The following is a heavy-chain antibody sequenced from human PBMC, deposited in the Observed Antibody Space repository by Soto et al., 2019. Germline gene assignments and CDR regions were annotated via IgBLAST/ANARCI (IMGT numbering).Heavy chain of an antibody. CDR3: ARGYGGVVVYFDH. J-gene: IGHJ4*02. CDR1: GYTFTRFY. Sequence: QVQLVQSGAELKKPGASVKISCQASGYTFTRFYVDWVRQAPGQGLEWMGRINPNEGTTTYAQNFQGRLTMTSDTSTSTVYLDLSSLRSDDTAVYYCARGYGGVVVYFDHGGQGTLVTVSS. V-gene: IGHV1-46*01. D-gene: IGHD3-16*02. CDR2: INPNEGTT.